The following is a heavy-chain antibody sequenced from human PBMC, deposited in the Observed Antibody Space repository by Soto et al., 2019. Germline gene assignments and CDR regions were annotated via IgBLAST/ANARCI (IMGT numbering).Heavy chain of an antibody. V-gene: IGHV4-34*01. Sequence: PSETLSLTCAVYGGSFSGYYWSWIRQPPGKGLEWIGEINHSGGTNYNPSLKSRVTISLDTSKNQFSLKLSSVTAADTAVYYCARGRLELLRFGESQRWFDPWGQGTLVTVSS. CDR2: INHSGGT. J-gene: IGHJ5*02. CDR3: ARGRLELLRFGESQRWFDP. D-gene: IGHD3-10*01. CDR1: GGSFSGYY.